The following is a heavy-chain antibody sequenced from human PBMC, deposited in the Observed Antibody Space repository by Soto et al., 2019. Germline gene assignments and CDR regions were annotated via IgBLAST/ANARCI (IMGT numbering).Heavy chain of an antibody. V-gene: IGHV3-21*01. CDR2: ITQNSEYI. CDR1: GFTFSIYN. CDR3: AGDRQLGQDWFEP. D-gene: IGHD6-13*01. Sequence: AGSLRLSYAASGFTFSIYNMNWVRQAPGKGLEWLSLITQNSEYIFYADSVKGRFTMSRDDAKNSVYLQMDSLRLDDTAIYYCAGDRQLGQDWFEPWGQGTLGTVSS. J-gene: IGHJ5*02.